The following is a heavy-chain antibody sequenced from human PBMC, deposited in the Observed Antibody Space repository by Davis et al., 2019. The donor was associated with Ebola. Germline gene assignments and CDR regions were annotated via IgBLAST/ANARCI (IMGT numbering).Heavy chain of an antibody. V-gene: IGHV3-11*06. CDR1: GFTSSDYY. CDR3: ARGYSSSWYYFDY. Sequence: GESLKISCAASGFTSSDYYMSWIRQAPGKGLEWVSYISSSSIYTNYADSVKGRFTISRDNAKNSLYLQMNSLRAEDTAVYYCARGYSSSWYYFDYWGQGTLVTVSS. D-gene: IGHD6-13*01. J-gene: IGHJ4*02. CDR2: ISSSSIYT.